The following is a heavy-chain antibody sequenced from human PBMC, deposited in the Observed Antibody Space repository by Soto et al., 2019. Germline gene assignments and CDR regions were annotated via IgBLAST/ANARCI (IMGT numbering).Heavy chain of an antibody. V-gene: IGHV4-34*01. CDR3: ARGGRQQLVRLFDY. Sequence: QVQLQQLGAGLLKPSETLSLTCAVYGGSFSGYYWSWIRQPPGKGLEWIGEINHSGSTNYNPSLKSRVTISVDTSKNQFSLKLSSVTAADTAVYYCARGGRQQLVRLFDYWGQGTLVTVSS. J-gene: IGHJ4*02. CDR2: INHSGST. D-gene: IGHD6-13*01. CDR1: GGSFSGYY.